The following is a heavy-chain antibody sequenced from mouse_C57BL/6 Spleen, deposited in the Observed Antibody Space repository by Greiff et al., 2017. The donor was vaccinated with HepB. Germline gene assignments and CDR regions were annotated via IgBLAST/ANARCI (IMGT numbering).Heavy chain of an antibody. CDR3: ARPMGYYGSSPFDY. Sequence: EVKLVESGGGLVKPGGSLKLSCAASGFTFSDYGMHWVRQAPEKGLEWVAYISSGSSTIYYADTVKGRFTISRDNAKNTLFLQMTSLRSEDTAMYYCARPMGYYGSSPFDYWGQGTTLTVSS. V-gene: IGHV5-17*01. J-gene: IGHJ2*01. CDR1: GFTFSDYG. CDR2: ISSGSSTI. D-gene: IGHD1-1*01.